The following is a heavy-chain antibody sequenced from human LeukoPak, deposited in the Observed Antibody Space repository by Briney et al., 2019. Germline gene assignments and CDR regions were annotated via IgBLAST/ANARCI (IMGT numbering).Heavy chain of an antibody. D-gene: IGHD3-10*01. CDR1: GGSISSYY. Sequence: PSETLSLTCTVSGGSISSYYWSWIRQPPGKGLEWIAYLFYSGSTDYNPSLESRVTISVDTSKNQFSLKLRSVTAADTAVYYCATVAVIRGGTYFDYWGQGTLVTVSS. CDR2: LFYSGST. J-gene: IGHJ4*02. CDR3: ATVAVIRGGTYFDY. V-gene: IGHV4-59*01.